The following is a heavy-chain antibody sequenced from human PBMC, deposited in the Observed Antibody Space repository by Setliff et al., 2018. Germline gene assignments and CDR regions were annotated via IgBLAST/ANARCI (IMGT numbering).Heavy chain of an antibody. J-gene: IGHJ4*02. D-gene: IGHD3-3*01. V-gene: IGHV4-39*07. Sequence: PSETLSLTCTVSGGSISSSSYYWGWIRQPPGKGLEWIGSIHYSGSTYYNPSLKSRVTISIDTSKNQFSLKLSSVTAADTAVYYCARTYNFWSGYFDYWGQGTLVTVSS. CDR1: GGSISSSSYY. CDR3: ARTYNFWSGYFDY. CDR2: IHYSGST.